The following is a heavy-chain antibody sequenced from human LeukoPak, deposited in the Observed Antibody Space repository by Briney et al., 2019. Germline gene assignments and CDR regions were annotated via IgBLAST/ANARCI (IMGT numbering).Heavy chain of an antibody. D-gene: IGHD1-1*01. CDR1: GFTFSSYW. V-gene: IGHV3-74*01. J-gene: IGHJ4*02. CDR3: ARDRNVDYFDY. Sequence: GGSLRLSCAASGFTFSSYWMHWVRQAPGKGLVWVSRINSDGSSTRYADSVKGRFTNSRDNAKNTLYLQMNSLRAEDTAVYYCARDRNVDYFDYWGQGTLVTVAP. CDR2: INSDGSST.